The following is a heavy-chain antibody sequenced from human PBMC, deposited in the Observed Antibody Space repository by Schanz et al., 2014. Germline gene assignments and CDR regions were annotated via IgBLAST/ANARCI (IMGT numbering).Heavy chain of an antibody. V-gene: IGHV3-23*04. J-gene: IGHJ4*02. CDR1: GFTFSTYA. D-gene: IGHD5-12*01. Sequence: EVQLVESGGGLVQPGGSLRLSCATSGFTFSTYAMSWVRPAPGKGLEWVTGISGSGVITYYEDSVKGRFTISRDNSKNTLYLQMNRLRDEDTAIYYCAKSRYSVFDFDYWGQGTLVTVSS. CDR3: AKSRYSVFDFDY. CDR2: ISGSGVIT.